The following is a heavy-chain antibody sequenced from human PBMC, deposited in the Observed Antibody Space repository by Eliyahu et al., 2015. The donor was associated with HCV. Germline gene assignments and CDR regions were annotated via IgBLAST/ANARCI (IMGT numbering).Heavy chain of an antibody. D-gene: IGHD1-7*01. V-gene: IGHV1-18*01. CDR2: ISAYYGNT. Sequence: QVQLVQSGAEXKKPGASVKVSCKASGYXXTSXGISXVRQAPGQGLEWRGWISAYYGNTNYAQKLQGRVTMTTDTSTSTAYMELRSLRSDDTAVYYCARDAGPSRSNWNYPPRFDYWGQGTLVTVSS. J-gene: IGHJ4*02. CDR3: ARDAGPSRSNWNYPPRFDY. CDR1: GYXXTSXG.